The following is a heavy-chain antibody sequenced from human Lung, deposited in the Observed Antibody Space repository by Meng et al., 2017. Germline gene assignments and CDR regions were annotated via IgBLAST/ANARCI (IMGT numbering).Heavy chain of an antibody. CDR2: INTYNGKT. CDR3: ARYVPNGSFWYFDF. CDR1: GYTLSSDG. J-gene: IGHJ2*01. Sequence: QGQLVQSGAEVKKPGASVKVSCEASGYTLSSDGFSWVRQAPGQGLEWLGWINTYNGKTDYAQKFQGRVTMTTDTTTSTAYMELRSLTSDDTAVYYCARYVPNGSFWYFDFWGRGTLVTVSS. V-gene: IGHV1-18*01. D-gene: IGHD6-13*01.